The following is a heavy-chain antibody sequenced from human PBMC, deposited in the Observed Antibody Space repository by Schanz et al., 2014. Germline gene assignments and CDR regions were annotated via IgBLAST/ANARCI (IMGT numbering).Heavy chain of an antibody. CDR3: ARGQRRTIGRPFGP. CDR1: GYPFTSDD. V-gene: IGHV1-8*01. Sequence: QVQLVQSGAEVKKPGASVKVSCRASGYPFTSDDITWVRQAPGQGLEWLGWMNPNSGNPGFAQKFRGRVTMTRNTSMSTAYIELSSLRSEDTAVYYCARGQRRTIGRPFGPWGQGTLVTVSS. D-gene: IGHD6-25*01. J-gene: IGHJ5*02. CDR2: MNPNSGNP.